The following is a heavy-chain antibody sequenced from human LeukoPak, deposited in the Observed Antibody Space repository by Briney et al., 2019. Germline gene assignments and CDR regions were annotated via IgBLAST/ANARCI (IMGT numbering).Heavy chain of an antibody. J-gene: IGHJ4*02. Sequence: GGSLRLSCAASAFTFSNYWMSWVRQAPGKGLEGVANIKEDGSEINYVDSVKGRFTISRDNAKNSLYLQMNSLRVADTAVYYCARDRGYSTFDYWGQGTLVTVSS. D-gene: IGHD4-23*01. CDR3: ARDRGYSTFDY. CDR1: AFTFSNYW. V-gene: IGHV3-7*01. CDR2: IKEDGSEI.